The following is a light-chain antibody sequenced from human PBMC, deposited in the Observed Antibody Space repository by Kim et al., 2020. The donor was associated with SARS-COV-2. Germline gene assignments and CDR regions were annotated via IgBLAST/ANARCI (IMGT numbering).Light chain of an antibody. CDR1: PAVPSDY. Sequence: LSPGEGATLSCGASPAVPSDYLAWYQHRPGQPPRLRISDASSRAAGIPDRFSGTGSGTDFALIISRLEPEDSAVYYCQQYGDSPVTFGQGTKLEI. CDR3: QQYGDSPVT. V-gene: IGKV3-20*01. J-gene: IGKJ2*01. CDR2: DAS.